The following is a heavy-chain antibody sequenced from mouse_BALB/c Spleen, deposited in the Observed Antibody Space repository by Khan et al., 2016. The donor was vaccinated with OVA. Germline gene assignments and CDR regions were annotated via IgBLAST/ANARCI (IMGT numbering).Heavy chain of an antibody. CDR3: ARHGEGKGDAMDD. D-gene: IGHD1-3*01. CDR2: ISNGGGNT. CDR1: GFTFSDYY. J-gene: IGHJ4*01. Sequence: EVELVESGGGLVQPGGSLKLSCATSGFTFSDYYLYWFRQTPEKRLEWFAYISNGGGNTYYPDTVKGRFTISRDNAKNTLYLQMSRLRSEDTAQDYCARHGEGKGDAMDDGGQGTSVTVSS. V-gene: IGHV5-12*02.